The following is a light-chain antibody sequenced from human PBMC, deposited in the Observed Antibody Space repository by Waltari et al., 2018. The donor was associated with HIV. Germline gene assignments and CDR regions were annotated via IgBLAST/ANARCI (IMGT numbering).Light chain of an antibody. CDR2: DVN. CDR3: RSYSRTSTWV. CDR1: SWDIGAYNY. V-gene: IGLV2-14*03. Sequence: QSALTQPASVSGSPGQSITISCTGTSWDIGAYNYVSWYQQHPGKAPQLILFDVNDRPSGISDRFSGSKSANMASLTISGLQPADEADYYCRSYSRTSTWVFGGGTRLTVL. J-gene: IGLJ3*02.